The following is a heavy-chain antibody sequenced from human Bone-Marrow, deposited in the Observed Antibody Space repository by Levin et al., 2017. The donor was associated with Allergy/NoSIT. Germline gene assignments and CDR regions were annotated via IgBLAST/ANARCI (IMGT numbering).Heavy chain of an antibody. D-gene: IGHD3-9*01. V-gene: IGHV3-23*01. CDR2: ITGSRGNT. J-gene: IGHJ4*02. CDR3: ARAGETYYNTLTGYYIFDY. Sequence: GESLKISCAASGFTFTNYAMAWVRQAPGKGLEWVSGITGSRGNTFYADSVKGRFTISRDNSQNTLYLQMNSLRAEDTAIYYCARAGETYYNTLTGYYIFDYWGQGTLVTVSS. CDR1: GFTFTNYA.